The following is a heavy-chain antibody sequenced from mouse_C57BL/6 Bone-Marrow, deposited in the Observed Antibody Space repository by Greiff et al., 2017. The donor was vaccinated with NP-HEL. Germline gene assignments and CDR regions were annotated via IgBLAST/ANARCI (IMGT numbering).Heavy chain of an antibody. D-gene: IGHD1-1*01. Sequence: EVHLVESGGGLVQPKGSLKLSCAASGFSFNTYAMNWVRQAPGKGLEWVARIRSKSNNYATYYADSVKDRFTISRDDSESMLYLQMNNLKTEDTAMYYCVRRIYYYGSSYVRYFDVWGTGTTVTVSS. V-gene: IGHV10-1*01. J-gene: IGHJ1*03. CDR1: GFSFNTYA. CDR2: IRSKSNNYAT. CDR3: VRRIYYYGSSYVRYFDV.